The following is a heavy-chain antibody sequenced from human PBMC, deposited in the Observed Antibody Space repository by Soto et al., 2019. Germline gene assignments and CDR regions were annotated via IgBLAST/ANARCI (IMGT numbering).Heavy chain of an antibody. V-gene: IGHV1-18*01. CDR3: ARDPPTVPDYYYYGMDV. J-gene: IGHJ6*02. D-gene: IGHD4-17*01. Sequence: QVQLVQSGAEVKKPGASVKVSCKASGYTFTSYGISWVRQAPGQGLEWMGWISAYNGNTNYAQKLQGRVTMTTDTSTSNAYMELRSLRSDDTAVYYCARDPPTVPDYYYYGMDVWGQGTTVTVSS. CDR2: ISAYNGNT. CDR1: GYTFTSYG.